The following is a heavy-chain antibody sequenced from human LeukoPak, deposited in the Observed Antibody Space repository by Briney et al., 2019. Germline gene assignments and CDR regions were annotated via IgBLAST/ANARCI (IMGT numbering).Heavy chain of an antibody. CDR3: ARDRATVTTGDVQGDY. CDR2: ISAYNGNT. J-gene: IGHJ4*02. D-gene: IGHD4-17*01. CDR1: GYTFTSYG. V-gene: IGHV1-18*01. Sequence: GASVKVSCKASGYTFTSYGISWVRQAPGQGIEWMGWISAYNGNTNYAQKLQGRVTMTTDTSTSTAYMELRSLRSDDTAVYYCARDRATVTTGDVQGDYWGQGTLVTVSS.